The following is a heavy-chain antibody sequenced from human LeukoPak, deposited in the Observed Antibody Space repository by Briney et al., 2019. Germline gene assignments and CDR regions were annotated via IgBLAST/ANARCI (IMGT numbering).Heavy chain of an antibody. Sequence: GGSLRLSCAASGFTFSSYEMNWVRQAPGKGLEWVSYISSSGSTIYYADSVKGRFTISRDNAKNSLYLQMNSLRAEDTAVYYCAYGSGDDQFDYWGQGTLVTVSS. CDR3: AYGSGDDQFDY. CDR1: GFTFSSYE. CDR2: ISSSGSTI. J-gene: IGHJ4*02. D-gene: IGHD3-10*01. V-gene: IGHV3-48*03.